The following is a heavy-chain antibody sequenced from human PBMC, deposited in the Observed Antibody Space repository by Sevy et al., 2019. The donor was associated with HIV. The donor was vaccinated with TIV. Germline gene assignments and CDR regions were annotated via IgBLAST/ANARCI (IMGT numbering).Heavy chain of an antibody. CDR2: ISYDGSNK. D-gene: IGHD3-22*01. CDR1: GFTFSSYA. V-gene: IGHV3-30*04. Sequence: GGSLRLSCAASGFTFSSYAMHWVRQAPGKGLVCVAVISYDGSNKYYADSVKGRFTISRDNSKNTLYLQMNSLRAEDTAVYYCARVNQMYYDSSGYYFDYWGQGTLVTVSS. CDR3: ARVNQMYYDSSGYYFDY. J-gene: IGHJ4*02.